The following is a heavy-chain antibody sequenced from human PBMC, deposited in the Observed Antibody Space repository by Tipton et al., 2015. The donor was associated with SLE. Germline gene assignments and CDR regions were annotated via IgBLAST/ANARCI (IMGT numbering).Heavy chain of an antibody. Sequence: TLSLTCAVYGGSLSGHYLSWIRQTPGKGLECIGESNDSGKTNFHPALKSRATISVDTSRNQFSLRLTSVTAADTAVYYCARDSLEVGIDYWGQGTLVTVSS. V-gene: IGHV4-34*01. D-gene: IGHD2-15*01. CDR3: ARDSLEVGIDY. J-gene: IGHJ4*02. CDR1: GGSLSGHY. CDR2: SNDSGKT.